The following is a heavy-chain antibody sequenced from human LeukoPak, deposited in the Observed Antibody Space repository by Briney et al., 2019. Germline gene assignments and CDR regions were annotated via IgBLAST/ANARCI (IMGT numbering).Heavy chain of an antibody. CDR3: ASERWLQY. J-gene: IGHJ4*02. CDR1: GFTFSRYW. CDR2: INNDGSST. D-gene: IGHD5-24*01. V-gene: IGHV3-74*01. Sequence: GGSLRLSCAASGFTFSRYWMHWVRQAPGKGLVWVSRINNDGSSTNYADSVKARFTISRDNAKNTLYLQMNSLRAEDTGVYYCASERWLQYWGQGTLVTVSS.